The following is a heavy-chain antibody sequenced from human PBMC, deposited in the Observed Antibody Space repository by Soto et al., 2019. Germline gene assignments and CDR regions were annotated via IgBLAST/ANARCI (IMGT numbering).Heavy chain of an antibody. CDR2: IRSKANSYAT. Sequence: EVQLVESGGGLVQPGGSLKLSCAVSGFTFSDSIIHWVRQASGKGLEWVGRIRSKANSYATTYAASVKGGFTISRDDSKNTAYLQMNSLKTEDTAVYYCTTSYYYDSRGYLEYYVYCMDVWGQGTTVIVSS. V-gene: IGHV3-73*02. CDR3: TTSYYYDSRGYLEYYVYCMDV. D-gene: IGHD3-22*01. CDR1: GFTFSDSI. J-gene: IGHJ6*02.